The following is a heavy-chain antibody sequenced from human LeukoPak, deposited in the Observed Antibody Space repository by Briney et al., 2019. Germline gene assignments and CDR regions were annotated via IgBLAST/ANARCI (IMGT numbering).Heavy chain of an antibody. CDR1: GFTFSSYA. V-gene: IGHV3-30-3*01. CDR2: ISYDGSNK. Sequence: PGGTLRLSCAASGFTFSSYAMHWVRQPPGKGLEWVAVISYDGSNKYYADSVKGRFTISRDNSKNALYLQMNSLRAEDTAVYYCARGHIAAAGTAFDYWGQGTLVSVSS. D-gene: IGHD6-13*01. J-gene: IGHJ4*02. CDR3: ARGHIAAAGTAFDY.